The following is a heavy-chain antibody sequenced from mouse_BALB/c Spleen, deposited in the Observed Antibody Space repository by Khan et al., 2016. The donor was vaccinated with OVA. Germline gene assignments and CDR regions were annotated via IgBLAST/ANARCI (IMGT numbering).Heavy chain of an antibody. Sequence: QVQLKQSGPELVKPGASVKMSCKASGYTFTDYVMNWVKQRNGQGLEWIGQIYPGSDSTDYNEKFKGKATLTADRYSSTAYMQLSNLTSADSAVXFCAREGGDVFACWGQGTLVTVSA. J-gene: IGHJ3*01. CDR3: AREGGDVFAC. D-gene: IGHD3-3*01. CDR2: IYPGSDST. CDR1: GYTFTDYV. V-gene: IGHV1-77*01.